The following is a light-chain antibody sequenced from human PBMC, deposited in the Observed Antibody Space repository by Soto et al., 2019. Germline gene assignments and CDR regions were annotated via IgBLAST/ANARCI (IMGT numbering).Light chain of an antibody. CDR1: SSDVGGYNY. CDR3: CSYAGGPYV. J-gene: IGLJ1*01. Sequence: QSALTQPRSVSGSPGQSVTISCTGTSSDVGGYNYVSWYQQHPGKAPKIIIYHVTKRPSGVPDRFSGSKSGNTASLTISGLQTEDEGHYYCCSYAGGPYVFGPGTKLTVL. V-gene: IGLV2-11*01. CDR2: HVT.